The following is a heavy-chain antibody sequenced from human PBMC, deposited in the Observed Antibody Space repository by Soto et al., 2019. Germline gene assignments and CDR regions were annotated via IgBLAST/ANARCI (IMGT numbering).Heavy chain of an antibody. J-gene: IGHJ4*02. Sequence: PSETLSLTCAVSGGSISSYYWSWIRQPPGKGLEWIGYIYHSGSTYYNPSHKSRVTISVDRSKNQFSLKLSSVTAADTAVYYCARAIGWFGELLGGYYFDYWGQGTLVTVSS. CDR2: IYHSGST. CDR1: GGSISSYY. V-gene: IGHV4-59*12. D-gene: IGHD3-10*01. CDR3: ARAIGWFGELLGGYYFDY.